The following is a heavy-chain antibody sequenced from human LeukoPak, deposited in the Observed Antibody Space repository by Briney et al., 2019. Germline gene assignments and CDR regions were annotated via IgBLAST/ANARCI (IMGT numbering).Heavy chain of an antibody. Sequence: PGGSLRLSCAASGFIFSDYYMAWIRQAPGKGLEWISTIKGTGLTTYYADSVKGRVTISRDNGKNSLFLQMSSLRADDTAIYYCARAGELRYMDVWGKGTAVTVSS. D-gene: IGHD3-16*01. CDR1: GFIFSDYY. V-gene: IGHV3-11*04. J-gene: IGHJ6*03. CDR3: ARAGELRYMDV. CDR2: IKGTGLTT.